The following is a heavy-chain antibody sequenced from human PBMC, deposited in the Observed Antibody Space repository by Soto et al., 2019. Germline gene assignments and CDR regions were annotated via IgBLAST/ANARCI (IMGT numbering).Heavy chain of an antibody. CDR2: ITPMFGIA. J-gene: IGHJ5*02. CDR1: GGTFNRYT. V-gene: IGHV1-69*02. D-gene: IGHD6-13*01. CDR3: ARCQLVSSWYQVGWFDP. Sequence: SVKVSCKGSGGTFNRYTITWVRQAPGQGLEWMGRITPMFGIASYAQNFQGRVTITADKSTSTAYMELSSLRSEDTAVYYCARCQLVSSWYQVGWFDPWGQGTLVTVSS.